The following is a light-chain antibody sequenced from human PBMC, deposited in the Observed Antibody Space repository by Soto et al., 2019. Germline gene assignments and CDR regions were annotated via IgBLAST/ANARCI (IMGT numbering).Light chain of an antibody. CDR3: QQSYSTPYT. Sequence: DIQMTQSPSSLSASVGDRVTITCRASQIISSFLNWYQQKPGKAPKFLIYAASNLQRGVPSRFSGGGSGTDFTLTIGSLQPEDFATYYCQQSYSTPYTFGQGTELEIK. J-gene: IGKJ2*01. CDR1: QIISSF. CDR2: AAS. V-gene: IGKV1-39*01.